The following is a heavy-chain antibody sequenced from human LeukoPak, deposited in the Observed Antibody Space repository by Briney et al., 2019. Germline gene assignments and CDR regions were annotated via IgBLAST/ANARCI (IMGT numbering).Heavy chain of an antibody. V-gene: IGHV3-21*01. CDR2: ISSSSSYI. J-gene: IGHJ4*02. D-gene: IGHD6-13*01. CDR3: ARKEGIAAAGTIDY. CDR1: GFTFSSYS. Sequence: NPGGSLRLSCAASGFTFSSYSMNWVRQAPGKGLEWVSSISSSSSYIYYADSVKGRFTISRDNAKNSLYLQMNSLRAEDTAVYYCARKEGIAAAGTIDYWGQGTLVTVSS.